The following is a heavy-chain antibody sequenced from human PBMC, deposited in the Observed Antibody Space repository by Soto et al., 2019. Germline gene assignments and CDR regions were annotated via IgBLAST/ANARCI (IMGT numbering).Heavy chain of an antibody. CDR2: IYYSGST. Sequence: SETLSLTCTVSGGSISSSSYYWGWIRQPPGKGLEWIGSIYYSGSTYYNPSLKSRVTISVDTSKNQFSLKLSSVTAADTAVYYCARAGGYSSSWYGYYYYGMDVWGQGTTVTSP. CDR1: GGSISSSSYY. V-gene: IGHV4-39*01. CDR3: ARAGGYSSSWYGYYYYGMDV. D-gene: IGHD6-13*01. J-gene: IGHJ6*02.